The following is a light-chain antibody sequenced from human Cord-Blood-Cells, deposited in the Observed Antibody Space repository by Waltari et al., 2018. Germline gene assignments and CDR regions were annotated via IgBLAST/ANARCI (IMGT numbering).Light chain of an antibody. CDR1: YSVQKY. J-gene: IGLJ2*01. CDR3: QAWDSSTAWV. CDR2: QDS. V-gene: IGLV3-1*01. Sequence: SYELTQPPSVSVSPVHTSSLTCPGEYSVQKYACWYQQKPGQSPVLVIYQDSKRPSGIPERFSGSNSGNTATLTISGTQAMDEADYYCQAWDSSTAWVFGGGTKLTVL.